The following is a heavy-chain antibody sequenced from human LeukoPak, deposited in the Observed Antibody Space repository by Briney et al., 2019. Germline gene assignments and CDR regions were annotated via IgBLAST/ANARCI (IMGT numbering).Heavy chain of an antibody. J-gene: IGHJ4*02. CDR1: GYTITGYY. D-gene: IGHD5-18*01. CDR3: ARVQAVTVAIDY. CDR2: INPNSGGT. V-gene: IGHV1-2*06. Sequence: GASVKVSCKASGYTITGYYMHWVRQAPGQGLEWMGRINPNSGGTNSAQKFQGRITMTRDTSINTAYMELSRLRSDDTAVYYCARVQAVTVAIDYWGQGTLVTVSS.